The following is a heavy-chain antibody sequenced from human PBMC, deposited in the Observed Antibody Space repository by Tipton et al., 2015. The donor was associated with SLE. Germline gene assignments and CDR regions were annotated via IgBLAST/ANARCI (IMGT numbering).Heavy chain of an antibody. J-gene: IGHJ6*03. CDR1: GGSFSGYY. Sequence: TLSLTCAVYGGSFSGYYWSWIRQPPGKGLEWIGEINHSGSTNYNPSLKSRVTISVDTSKNQFSLKLSPVTAADTAVYYCASRGGIRSMDVWGKGTTVTVSS. V-gene: IGHV4-34*01. D-gene: IGHD6-13*01. CDR3: ASRGGIRSMDV. CDR2: INHSGST.